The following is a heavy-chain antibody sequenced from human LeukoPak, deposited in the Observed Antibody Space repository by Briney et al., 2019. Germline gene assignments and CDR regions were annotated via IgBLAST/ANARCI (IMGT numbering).Heavy chain of an antibody. D-gene: IGHD3-10*01. Sequence: GGSLRLSCAASGFTVSTNYMSWVRQAPGKGLERVSVIYSGDTTFYADSVRGKFTISRDNSKNTLYLQMNSLRAEDTAVYYCASILRSSSGYYFDYWGQGTLVTVSS. J-gene: IGHJ4*02. CDR1: GFTVSTNY. CDR2: IYSGDTT. V-gene: IGHV3-66*01. CDR3: ASILRSSSGYYFDY.